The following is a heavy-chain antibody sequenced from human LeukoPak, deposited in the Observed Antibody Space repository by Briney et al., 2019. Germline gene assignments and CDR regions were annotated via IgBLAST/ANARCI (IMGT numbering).Heavy chain of an antibody. Sequence: ASVKVSCKVSGYTLTELSMHWVRQAPGKGLEWMGGFDPVDGETIYAQKFQGRVTMTEDTSTDTAYMELSSLRSEDTAVYYCATAAKGYSYGFFDYWGQGTLVTVSS. D-gene: IGHD5-18*01. CDR3: ATAAKGYSYGFFDY. CDR2: FDPVDGET. CDR1: GYTLTELS. V-gene: IGHV1-24*01. J-gene: IGHJ4*02.